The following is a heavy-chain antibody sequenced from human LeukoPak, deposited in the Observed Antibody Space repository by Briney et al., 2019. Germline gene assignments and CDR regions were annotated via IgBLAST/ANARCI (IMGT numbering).Heavy chain of an antibody. D-gene: IGHD2-2*01. CDR3: ARDLIVVVPADYKYYFDY. CDR1: GYTFTGYY. Sequence: ASVKVSCKASGYTFTGYYMHWVRQAPGQGLEWMGWISAYNGNTNYAQKLQGRVTMTTDTSTSTAYMELRSLRSDDTAVYYCARDLIVVVPADYKYYFDYWGQGTLVTVSS. V-gene: IGHV1-18*04. CDR2: ISAYNGNT. J-gene: IGHJ4*02.